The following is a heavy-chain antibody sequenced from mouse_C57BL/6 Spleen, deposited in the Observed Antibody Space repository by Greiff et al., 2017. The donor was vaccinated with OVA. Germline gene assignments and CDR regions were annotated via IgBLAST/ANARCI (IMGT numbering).Heavy chain of an antibody. CDR1: GYAFSSYW. Sequence: QVQLKQSGAELVKPGASVKISCKASGYAFSSYWMNWVKQRPGKGLEWIGQIYPGDGDTNYNGKVKGKATLTADKSSSTAYMQLSSLTSEDSAVYFCARSHFYYYGSSHYFDYWGQGTTLTVSS. D-gene: IGHD1-1*01. CDR2: IYPGDGDT. V-gene: IGHV1-80*01. CDR3: ARSHFYYYGSSHYFDY. J-gene: IGHJ2*01.